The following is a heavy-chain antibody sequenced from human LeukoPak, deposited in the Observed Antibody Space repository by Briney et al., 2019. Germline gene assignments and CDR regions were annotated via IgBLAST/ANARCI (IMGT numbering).Heavy chain of an antibody. CDR2: MNPNSGNT. V-gene: IGHV1-8*01. CDR3: AIRSSGWYLRGNDAFDI. J-gene: IGHJ3*02. D-gene: IGHD6-19*01. CDR1: GYTFTSYD. Sequence: ASVKVSCKASGYTFTSYDINWVRQATGQGLEWMGSMNPNSGNTGYAQKFQGRVTMTRNTSISTAYMELSSLRSEDTAVYYCAIRSSGWYLRGNDAFDIWGQGTLVTVSS.